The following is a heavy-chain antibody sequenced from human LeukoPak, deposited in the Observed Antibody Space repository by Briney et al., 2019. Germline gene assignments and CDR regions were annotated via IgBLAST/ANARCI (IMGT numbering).Heavy chain of an antibody. D-gene: IGHD2-21*01. V-gene: IGHV3-7*05. CDR3: ARLYYGGGGRCDSYFEY. CDR1: GFTFSTYW. J-gene: IGHJ4*02. Sequence: GGSLRLSCAASGFTFSTYWMSWVRQAPGEGLEWVANINQDGSAKLYVDSVKGRFTISRDNAKNSLYLQMNSLRGEDTAVYYCARLYYGGGGRCDSYFEYWSQGNLVTVSS. CDR2: INQDGSAK.